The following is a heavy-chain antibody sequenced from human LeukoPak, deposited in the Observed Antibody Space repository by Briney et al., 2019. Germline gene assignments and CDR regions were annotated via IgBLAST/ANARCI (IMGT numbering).Heavy chain of an antibody. Sequence: SETLSLTCTVSGGSISGSSYYWNWIRQPAGKGLEWIGRIYTSGTTNYNPSLKSRVTISVDTSKNQVSLKLSPVTAADTAVYYCAKEGWNDYYFDYWGQGTLVTVSS. D-gene: IGHD1-1*01. CDR2: IYTSGTT. J-gene: IGHJ4*02. CDR3: AKEGWNDYYFDY. CDR1: GGSISGSSYY. V-gene: IGHV4-61*02.